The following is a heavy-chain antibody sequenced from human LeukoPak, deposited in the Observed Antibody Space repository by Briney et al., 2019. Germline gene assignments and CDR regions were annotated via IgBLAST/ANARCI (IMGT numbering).Heavy chain of an antibody. CDR2: ISGSGSKT. J-gene: IGHJ3*02. V-gene: IGHV3-23*01. D-gene: IGHD5-18*01. CDR1: GFTFSTCA. CDR3: VKEPRAYSISFDI. Sequence: TGGSLRLSCAASGFTFSTCAINWVRQAPGKGLEWVSAISGSGSKTFYADSAKGRFTISRDNPKNTLYLQMNSLRPEDTAVYYCVKEPRAYSISFDIWGQGTMVTVSS.